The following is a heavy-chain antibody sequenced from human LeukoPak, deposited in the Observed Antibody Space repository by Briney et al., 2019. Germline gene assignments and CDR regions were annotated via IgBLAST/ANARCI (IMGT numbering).Heavy chain of an antibody. CDR2: IRYEGSER. CDR1: GFTFSNYG. J-gene: IGHJ4*02. CDR3: AKGRDYHFDY. Sequence: GGSLRLSCAPSGFTFSNYGMRSVRQGPGKGLGWVSFIRYEGSERYYADSVKGRFTISRDNSKNTLYLRMNSLRAQRTAVFYFAKGRDYHFDYRAQGTLVTVSS. V-gene: IGHV3-30*02. D-gene: IGHD4-17*01.